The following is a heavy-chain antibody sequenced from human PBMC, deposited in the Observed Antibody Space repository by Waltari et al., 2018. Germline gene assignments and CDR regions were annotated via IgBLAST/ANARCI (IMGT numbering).Heavy chain of an antibody. CDR1: GFTFSHYG. D-gene: IGHD7-27*01. CDR3: LTGEGDY. Sequence: QVQLVESGGGVVQPGRSLRLSCAASGFTFSHYGMHWVRRAPGKGLEWVAMIWHDGNNKYYSDSVKGRFTISRDNSKNTLSLQMNSLRVEDTALYYCLTGEGDYWGQGTLVTVSS. J-gene: IGHJ4*02. CDR2: IWHDGNNK. V-gene: IGHV3-33*01.